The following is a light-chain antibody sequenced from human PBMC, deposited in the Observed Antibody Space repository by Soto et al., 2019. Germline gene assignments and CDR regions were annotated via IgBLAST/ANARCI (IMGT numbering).Light chain of an antibody. CDR2: AAS. Sequence: DIQMTQSPSSLSASVGDRVTISCRASQGISDYLAWYQQKPGKAPRLLIYAASTLQSGVSFRFTGSGSGTDFILTISSLQPEDVATYYCQKYNWPPFTFGPGTKVDIK. CDR3: QKYNWPPFT. CDR1: QGISDY. V-gene: IGKV1-27*01. J-gene: IGKJ3*01.